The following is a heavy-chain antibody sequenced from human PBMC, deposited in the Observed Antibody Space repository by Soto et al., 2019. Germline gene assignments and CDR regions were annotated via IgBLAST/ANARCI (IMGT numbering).Heavy chain of an antibody. CDR2: ISSSSSTI. CDR3: ARRPEFYDFWSGYLYGMDV. J-gene: IGHJ6*02. Sequence: GGSLRLSCAASGFTFSSYSMNWVRQAPGKGLEWVSYISSSSSTIYYADSVKGRFTISRDNAKNSLYLQMNSLRDEDTAVYYCARRPEFYDFWSGYLYGMDVWGQGTTVTVSS. CDR1: GFTFSSYS. V-gene: IGHV3-48*02. D-gene: IGHD3-3*01.